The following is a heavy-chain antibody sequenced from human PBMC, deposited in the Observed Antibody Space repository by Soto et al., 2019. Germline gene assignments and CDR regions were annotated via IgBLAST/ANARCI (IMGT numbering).Heavy chain of an antibody. D-gene: IGHD6-6*01. CDR1: GYTFTSYA. CDR2: INAGNGNT. J-gene: IGHJ6*02. Sequence: ASVKVSCKASGYTFTSYAMHWVRQAAGQRLEWMGWINAGNGNTKYSQKFQGRVTITRDTSASTAYMELSSLRSEDTAVYYCAELSSSSSYYGMDAWGQGTTVTVSS. CDR3: AELSSSSSYYGMDA. V-gene: IGHV1-3*01.